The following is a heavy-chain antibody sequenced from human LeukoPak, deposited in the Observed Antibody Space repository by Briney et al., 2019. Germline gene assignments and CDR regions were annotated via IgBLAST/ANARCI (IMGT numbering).Heavy chain of an antibody. CDR3: ARDLRVWFGETPDDY. CDR2: INPNSGGT. J-gene: IGHJ4*02. D-gene: IGHD3-10*01. V-gene: IGHV1-2*02. Sequence: ASVKVSCKASGYTFTGYYTHWVRQAPGQGLEWMGWINPNSGGTNYAQKFQGRVTMTRDTSISTAYMELSRLRSDDTAVYYCARDLRVWFGETPDDYWGQGTLVTVSS. CDR1: GYTFTGYY.